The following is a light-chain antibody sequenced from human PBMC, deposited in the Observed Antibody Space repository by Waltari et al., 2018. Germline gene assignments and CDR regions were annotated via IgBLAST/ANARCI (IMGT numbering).Light chain of an antibody. V-gene: IGKV1-39*01. CDR2: AAS. Sequence: DIQMTQSPSSLSASVGDRVTITCRASQSISSSLNWYQQKPGKAPKLLIYAASSLQSGVPSRFSGSGSGTDFTLTISSLQPEDFATYYCQQSYSTVTFGPGTKVDIK. CDR1: QSISSS. CDR3: QQSYSTVT. J-gene: IGKJ3*01.